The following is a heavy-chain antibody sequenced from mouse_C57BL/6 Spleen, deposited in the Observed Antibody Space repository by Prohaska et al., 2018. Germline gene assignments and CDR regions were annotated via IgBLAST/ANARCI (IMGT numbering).Heavy chain of an antibody. CDR3: ARGGEGLYYFDY. Sequence: HGKSLEWIGYIYPNNGGNGYNQKFKGKATLTVDKSSSTAYMELRSLTSEDSAVYYCARGGEGLYYFDYWGQGTTLTVSS. D-gene: IGHD2-13*01. CDR2: IYPNNGGN. V-gene: IGHV1-34*01. J-gene: IGHJ2*01.